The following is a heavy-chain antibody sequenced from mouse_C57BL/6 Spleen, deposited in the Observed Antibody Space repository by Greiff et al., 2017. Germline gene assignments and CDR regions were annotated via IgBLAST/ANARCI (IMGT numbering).Heavy chain of an antibody. V-gene: IGHV1-82*01. J-gene: IGHJ2*01. CDR3: AREYGNLDY. Sequence: QVQLQQSGPELVKPGASVKISCKASGYAFSSSWMNWVKQRPGKGLEWIGRIYPGDGDTNYNGKFKGKATLTADKSSSTAYMQLSSLTSEDSAVYFCAREYGNLDYWGQGITLTVSS. D-gene: IGHD2-1*01. CDR1: GYAFSSSW. CDR2: IYPGDGDT.